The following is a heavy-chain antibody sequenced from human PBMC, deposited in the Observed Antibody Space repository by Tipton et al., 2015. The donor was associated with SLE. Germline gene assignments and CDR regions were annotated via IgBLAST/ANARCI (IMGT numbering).Heavy chain of an antibody. CDR2: LYYSGST. Sequence: TLSLTCTVSGVSISSGGHYWSWLRQLPGKGLEWIGYLYYSGSTEYNPSLKSRLTISVDTSKDQFSLRLTSVTAADTAVYYCARATDWNLSPDVWGKGTTVTVSS. CDR1: GVSISSGGHY. V-gene: IGHV4-31*03. D-gene: IGHD1-7*01. CDR3: ARATDWNLSPDV. J-gene: IGHJ6*04.